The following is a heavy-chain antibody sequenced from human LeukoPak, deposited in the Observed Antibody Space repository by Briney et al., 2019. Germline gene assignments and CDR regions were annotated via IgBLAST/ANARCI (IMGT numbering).Heavy chain of an antibody. Sequence: GGSLRLSCALSGFTFGNFVISWVRPAPGEGLEWVSATTGGASTTFYSDSVKGRLTISRDNSKNTLYLQMSSLRAEDTAIYYCARAQLSGYNYGYRDYYYYMDVWGKGTTVTVSS. CDR3: ARAQLSGYNYGYRDYYYYMDV. V-gene: IGHV3-23*01. J-gene: IGHJ6*03. CDR1: GFTFGNFV. CDR2: TTGGASTT. D-gene: IGHD5-18*01.